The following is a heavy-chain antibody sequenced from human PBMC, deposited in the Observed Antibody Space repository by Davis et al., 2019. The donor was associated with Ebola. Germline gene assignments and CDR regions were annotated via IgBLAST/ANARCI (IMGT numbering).Heavy chain of an antibody. CDR1: GYTFTTYG. CDR3: ATVRAHSRHDN. Sequence: AASVKVSCNASGYTFTTYGISWVRQAPGQGLEWMGWISAYYGTTNYAQSLQGRVTMTEDTSTDTAYMELSGLRSDDTAIYYCATVRAHSRHDNWGQGTLVTVAS. V-gene: IGHV1-18*01. CDR2: ISAYYGTT. J-gene: IGHJ4*02. D-gene: IGHD3-10*01.